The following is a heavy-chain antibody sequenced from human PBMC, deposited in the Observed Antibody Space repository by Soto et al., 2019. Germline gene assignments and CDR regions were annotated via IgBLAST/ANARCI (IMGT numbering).Heavy chain of an antibody. J-gene: IGHJ6*02. CDR2: INPNSGGT. Sequence: ASVKVSCKASGYTFTGYYMHWVRQAPGQGLEWMGWINPNSGGTSYAQKFQGRVTMTRDTSISTAYMELSRLRSDDTAVYYCARTSPDGQAGSYYYGMDVWGQGTTVTVSS. CDR1: GYTFTGYY. D-gene: IGHD6-25*01. V-gene: IGHV1-2*02. CDR3: ARTSPDGQAGSYYYGMDV.